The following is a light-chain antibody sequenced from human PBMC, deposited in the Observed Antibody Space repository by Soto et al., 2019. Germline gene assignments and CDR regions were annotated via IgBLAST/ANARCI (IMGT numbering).Light chain of an antibody. CDR2: EVS. CDR3: SSYTTSSTPSYV. CDR1: SIDVGDNNY. Sequence: QSLLAQPASVSGSPGQSITISCSGSSIDVGDNNYVSWYQHHPGKAPKLIIYEVSNRPSGVSNRFSGSSSDNTASLTISGLLPDDEADYYCSSYTTSSTPSYVFGTGTKLTVL. J-gene: IGLJ1*01. V-gene: IGLV2-14*01.